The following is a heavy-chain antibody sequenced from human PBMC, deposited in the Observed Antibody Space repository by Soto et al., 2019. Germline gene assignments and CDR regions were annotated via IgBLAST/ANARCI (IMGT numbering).Heavy chain of an antibody. Sequence: SVKVSCKASGGTFSSYAISWVRQAPGQGLEWMGGIIPIFGTANYAQKFQGRVTITADESTSTAYMELRSLRSDDTAVYYCARVLSTVTTKTWCDLWGQGTRVTVSS. J-gene: IGHJ5*02. D-gene: IGHD4-17*01. V-gene: IGHV1-69*13. CDR3: ARVLSTVTTKTWCDL. CDR1: GGTFSSYA. CDR2: IIPIFGTA.